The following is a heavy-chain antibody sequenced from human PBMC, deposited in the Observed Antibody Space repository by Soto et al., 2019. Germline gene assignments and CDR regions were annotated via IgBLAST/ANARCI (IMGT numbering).Heavy chain of an antibody. D-gene: IGHD2-15*01. CDR3: ARDLGGWPDY. J-gene: IGHJ4*02. Sequence: ASVKVSCKASGYSFTSYGISWVRQAPGQGLEWMGWISAYNGNTNYAQKFQGRVTITRDTSASTAYMELSSLRSEDTAVYYCARDLGGWPDYWGQGTLVTVSS. V-gene: IGHV1-18*01. CDR2: ISAYNGNT. CDR1: GYSFTSYG.